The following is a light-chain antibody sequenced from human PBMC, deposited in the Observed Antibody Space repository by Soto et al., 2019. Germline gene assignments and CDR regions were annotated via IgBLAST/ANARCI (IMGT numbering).Light chain of an antibody. CDR3: LQHKSYPQT. CDR2: AAS. V-gene: IGKV1-17*01. CDR1: QGIRDA. Sequence: DIQMTQSPSSLSASVGDRVTITCRASQGIRDALGWYQQKPGKAPKRLIYAASRLQRGVPSRFSGSGSGTEFTLTISSLQPEDFVTYYCLQHKSYPQTFGQGNKVAIK. J-gene: IGKJ1*01.